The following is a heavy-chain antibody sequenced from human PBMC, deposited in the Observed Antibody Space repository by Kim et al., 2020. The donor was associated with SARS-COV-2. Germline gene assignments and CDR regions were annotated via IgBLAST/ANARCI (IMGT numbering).Heavy chain of an antibody. CDR2: IYHSGST. J-gene: IGHJ3*02. CDR1: GYSISSGYY. CDR3: ARDPRYCSGGSCYNAFDI. D-gene: IGHD2-15*01. V-gene: IGHV4-38-2*02. Sequence: SETLSLTCTVSGYSISSGYYWGWIRQPPGKGLEWIGSIYHSGSTYYNPSLKSRVTISVDTSKNQFSLKLSSVTAADTAVYYCARDPRYCSGGSCYNAFDIWGQGTMVTVSS.